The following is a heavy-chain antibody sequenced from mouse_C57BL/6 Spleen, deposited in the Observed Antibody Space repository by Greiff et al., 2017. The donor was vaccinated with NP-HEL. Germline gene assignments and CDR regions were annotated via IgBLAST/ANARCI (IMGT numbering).Heavy chain of an antibody. Sequence: EVQLQQSGPELVKPGASVKIPCKASGYTFTDYNMDWVKQSHGKSLEWIGDINPNNGGTIYNQKFKGKATLTVDKSSSTAYMELRSLTSEDTAVYYCARSALYDYDERDAMDYWGQGTSVTVSS. CDR2: INPNNGGT. J-gene: IGHJ4*01. D-gene: IGHD2-4*01. CDR3: ARSALYDYDERDAMDY. CDR1: GYTFTDYN. V-gene: IGHV1-18*01.